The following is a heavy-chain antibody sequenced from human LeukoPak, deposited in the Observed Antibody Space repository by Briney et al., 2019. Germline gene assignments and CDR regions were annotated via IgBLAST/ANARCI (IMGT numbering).Heavy chain of an antibody. J-gene: IGHJ4*02. CDR2: INPSDGST. Sequence: ASVKVSCKASGYTFTSYYMHWVRQAPGQGPEWMGIINPSDGSTSYAQKFQGRVTMTRDTSTSTVYMELSSLRSEDTAVYYCAREESDYNFWSGGDFWGQGTLVTVSS. CDR1: GYTFTSYY. CDR3: AREESDYNFWSGGDF. V-gene: IGHV1-46*01. D-gene: IGHD3-3*01.